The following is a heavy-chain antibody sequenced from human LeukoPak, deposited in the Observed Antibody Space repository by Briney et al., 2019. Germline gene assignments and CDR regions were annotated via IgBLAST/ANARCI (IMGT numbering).Heavy chain of an antibody. CDR3: ARLPPYSSSWYFDY. CDR2: IYYSGST. V-gene: IGHV4-59*12. D-gene: IGHD6-13*01. CDR1: GGSISSYY. Sequence: ASETLSLTCTVSGGSISSYYWCWIRQPPGKGLEWIGYIYYSGSTNYNPSLRSRVTISVDTSKNQFSLKLSSVTAADTAVYYCARLPPYSSSWYFDYWGQGTLVTVSS. J-gene: IGHJ4*02.